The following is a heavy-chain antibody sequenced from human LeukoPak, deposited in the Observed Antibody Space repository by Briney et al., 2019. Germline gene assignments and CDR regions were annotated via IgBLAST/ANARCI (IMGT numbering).Heavy chain of an antibody. D-gene: IGHD3-22*01. CDR3: ARDRGSGYYSYYFDY. V-gene: IGHV3-48*02. Sequence: GGSLRLSCVVSRFTFSSYSMNWVRQAPGKGLEWVSYISSGSSSIYYADSVKGRFTISRDNAKNSLYLQMNSLRDEDTAVYYCARDRGSGYYSYYFDYWGQGTLVTVSS. J-gene: IGHJ4*02. CDR1: RFTFSSYS. CDR2: ISSGSSSI.